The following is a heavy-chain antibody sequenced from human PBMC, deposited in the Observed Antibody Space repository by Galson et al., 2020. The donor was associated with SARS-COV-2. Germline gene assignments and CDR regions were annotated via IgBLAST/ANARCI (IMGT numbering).Heavy chain of an antibody. D-gene: IGHD4-17*01. CDR1: GYSFAYYW. CDR3: ARTAYGDYESGSNY. CDR2: IYPGDSDI. V-gene: IGHV5-51*01. Sequence: GESLKISCKASGYSFAYYWIGWVRQMPGKGLEWMGIIYPGDSDIRYSPSFQGQVTISADKSISTAYLQWSSLKASDTAMYYCARTAYGDYESGSNYWGQGTLVTVSS. J-gene: IGHJ4*02.